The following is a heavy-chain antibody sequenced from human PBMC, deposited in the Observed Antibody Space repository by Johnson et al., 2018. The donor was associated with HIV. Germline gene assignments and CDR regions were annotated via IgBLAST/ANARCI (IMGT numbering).Heavy chain of an antibody. CDR3: TRQQWLGGGDAVDI. CDR1: EFTFSYYW. V-gene: IGHV3-7*05. CDR2: IKQDGSEK. D-gene: IGHD6-19*01. J-gene: IGHJ3*02. Sequence: VQLVESGGGVVQPGGSLRLSCAASEFTFSYYWMTWVRQAPGKGLEWVANIKQDGSEKYYVDSVKGRFTISRDNAKNTAYLQMNSLKTEDTAVYYCTRQQWLGGGDAVDIWGQGTMVTVSS.